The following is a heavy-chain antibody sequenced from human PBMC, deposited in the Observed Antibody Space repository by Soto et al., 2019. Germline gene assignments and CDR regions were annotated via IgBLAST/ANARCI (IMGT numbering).Heavy chain of an antibody. CDR3: AKNTAMVLYYGMDV. D-gene: IGHD5-18*01. CDR1: GFTFSSYA. CDR2: ISGSGGST. Sequence: GGSLRLSCAASGFTFSSYAMSWVRQAPGKGLEWVSAISGSGGSTYYADSVKGRFTISRDNSKNTLYLQMNSLRAEDTAVYYCAKNTAMVLYYGMDVWGQGTTVTVSS. J-gene: IGHJ6*02. V-gene: IGHV3-23*01.